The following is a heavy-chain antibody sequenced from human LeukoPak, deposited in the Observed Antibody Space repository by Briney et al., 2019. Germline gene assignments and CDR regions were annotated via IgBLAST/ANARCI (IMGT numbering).Heavy chain of an antibody. CDR3: ARDGDYGDYYYGMDV. V-gene: IGHV1-2*02. CDR2: INPNSGGT. D-gene: IGHD4-17*01. Sequence: ASVKVSCKASGYTFTGYYMHWVRQAPGQGLEWMGWINPNSGGTNYAQKFQGRVTTTRDTSISTAYMELSRLRSDDTAVYYCARDGDYGDYYYGMDVWGQGTTVTVSS. J-gene: IGHJ6*02. CDR1: GYTFTGYY.